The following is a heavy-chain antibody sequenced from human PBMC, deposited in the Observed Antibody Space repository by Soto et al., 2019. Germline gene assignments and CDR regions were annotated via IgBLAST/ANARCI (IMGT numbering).Heavy chain of an antibody. D-gene: IGHD5-18*01. CDR3: ARDCTVDTDPSWFDP. J-gene: IGHJ5*02. Sequence: SVKVSCKASGSTFSSYAISWVRQAPGQGLEWMGGIIPIFGTANYAQKFQGRVTITADESTSTAYMELSSLRSEDTAVYYCARDCTVDTDPSWFDPWGQGTLVTVSS. V-gene: IGHV1-69*13. CDR1: GSTFSSYA. CDR2: IIPIFGTA.